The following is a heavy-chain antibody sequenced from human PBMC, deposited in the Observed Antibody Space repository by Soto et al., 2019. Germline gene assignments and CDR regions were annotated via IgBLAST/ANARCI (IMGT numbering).Heavy chain of an antibody. CDR3: AREDVYGSSRLYYYYGMDV. CDR2: INSDGSST. Sequence: HPGGSLRLSCAASGFTFSSYWMHWVRQAPGKGLVWVSRINSDGSSTSYADSVKGRFTISRDNAKNTLYLQMNSLRAEDTAVYYCAREDVYGSSRLYYYYGMDVWGQGTTVTVSS. CDR1: GFTFSSYW. D-gene: IGHD6-6*01. V-gene: IGHV3-74*01. J-gene: IGHJ6*02.